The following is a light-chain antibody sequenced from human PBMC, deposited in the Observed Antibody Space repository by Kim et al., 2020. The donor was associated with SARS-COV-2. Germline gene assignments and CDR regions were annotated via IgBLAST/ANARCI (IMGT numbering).Light chain of an antibody. J-gene: IGKJ1*01. Sequence: FVSPGEGAPLSCRASQGVNNKVAWYQQNPGQAPSLLMYGASTRAIGVPARFTGSGSGTEFTLTISSLQSEDFGVYYCQQYKNWRTFGQGTKVDIK. CDR2: GAS. CDR3: QQYKNWRT. CDR1: QGVNNK. V-gene: IGKV3-15*01.